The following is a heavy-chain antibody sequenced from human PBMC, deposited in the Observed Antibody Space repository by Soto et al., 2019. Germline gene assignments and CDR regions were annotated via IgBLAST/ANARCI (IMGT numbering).Heavy chain of an antibody. Sequence: LSLTCAGYGGSFSGYYWSVIRKPPGKGRERIGEINHSGSTNYTPSLKSRVTISVDTSKNQFSLKLSSVAAADRAVYYCARFYSKILCANWLDPSGQATLVTVSS. J-gene: IGHJ5*02. CDR1: GGSFSGYY. V-gene: IGHV4-34*01. D-gene: IGHD2-21*01. CDR2: INHSGST. CDR3: ARFYSKILCANWLDP.